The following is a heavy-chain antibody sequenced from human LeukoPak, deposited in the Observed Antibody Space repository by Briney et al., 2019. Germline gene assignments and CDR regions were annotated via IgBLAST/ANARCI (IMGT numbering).Heavy chain of an antibody. V-gene: IGHV3-43*02. CDR3: AKESGKFDY. J-gene: IGHJ4*02. Sequence: GGSLRLSCVASGLPIADFAMHWVRQAPGKGLEWVSLISGDGVGTFYADSVKGRFSISRDNSKNSLYLEMNSLRTEDAAMHYCAKESGKFDYWGQGTLVAVSS. CDR2: ISGDGVGT. CDR1: GLPIADFA.